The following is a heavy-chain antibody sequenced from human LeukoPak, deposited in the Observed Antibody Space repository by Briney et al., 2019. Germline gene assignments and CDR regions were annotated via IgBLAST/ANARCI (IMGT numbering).Heavy chain of an antibody. CDR1: GYAFTTYG. CDR2: ISAYNGNK. Sequence: GASVKVSCTASGYAFTTYGVSWVRQAPGQGREWMGWISAYNGNKNYAQKLQGRVTMTTDTSTSTVYMELRSLRSDDTAVYYCARDRTQGYFDWLLSNTNAFDIWGQGTMVTVSS. D-gene: IGHD3-9*01. V-gene: IGHV1-18*01. CDR3: ARDRTQGYFDWLLSNTNAFDI. J-gene: IGHJ3*02.